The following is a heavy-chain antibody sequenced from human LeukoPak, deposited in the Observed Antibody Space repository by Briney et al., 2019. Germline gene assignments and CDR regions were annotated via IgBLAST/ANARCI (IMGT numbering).Heavy chain of an antibody. CDR1: GGSFSGYY. CDR2: IYYSGST. J-gene: IGHJ2*01. Sequence: SETLSLTCAVYGGSFSGYYWSWIRQPPGKGLEWIGYIYYSGSTYYNPSLKSRVTISVDTSKNQFSLKLSSVTAADTAVYYCARDVYYYDSSGYYLDWYFDLWGRGTLVTVST. CDR3: ARDVYYYDSSGYYLDWYFDL. D-gene: IGHD3-22*01. V-gene: IGHV4-30-4*08.